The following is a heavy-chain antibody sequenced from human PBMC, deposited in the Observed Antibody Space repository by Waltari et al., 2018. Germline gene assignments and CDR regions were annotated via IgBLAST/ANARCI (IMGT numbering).Heavy chain of an antibody. D-gene: IGHD2-8*01. CDR3: SIVFCTNGVCQGGIDY. V-gene: IGHV3-21*01. CDR1: GSTFSRDT. Sequence: EVQLVESGGGLVKPGGSLSLSCASFGSTFSRDTMNGVRQAPGKVLVLVSSISSRSSYIYYADSVKVRFTISRDNAKNSLYLQMNSLRAEDTAVYYCSIVFCTNGVCQGGIDYLGQGTLVTVSS. CDR2: ISSRSSYI. J-gene: IGHJ4*02.